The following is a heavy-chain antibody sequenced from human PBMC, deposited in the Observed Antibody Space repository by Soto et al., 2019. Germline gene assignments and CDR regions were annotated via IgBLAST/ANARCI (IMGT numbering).Heavy chain of an antibody. CDR1: GGSFSGYY. CDR2: INHSGST. Sequence: QVQLQQWGAGLLKPSETLSLTCAVYGGSFSGYYWSWIRQPPGKGLEWIGEINHSGSTNYNPSLKRRVTLSVDTYKNQFPLKLRSVTAADTAVYYCASQMVSGIAAAGTVEFDPWGQGALVTVSA. D-gene: IGHD6-13*01. V-gene: IGHV4-34*01. J-gene: IGHJ5*02. CDR3: ASQMVSGIAAAGTVEFDP.